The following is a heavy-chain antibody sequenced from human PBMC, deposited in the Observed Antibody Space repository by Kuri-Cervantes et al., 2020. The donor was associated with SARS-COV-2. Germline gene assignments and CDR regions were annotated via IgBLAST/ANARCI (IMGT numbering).Heavy chain of an antibody. D-gene: IGHD3-22*01. J-gene: IGHJ5*02. CDR3: ARHPLITLKEGWFDP. Sequence: GSLRLSCAVYGGSFSAYYWTWIRQPPGKGLEWVGSIYYTGGTSYNPSLKSRVTISVDTSKNQFSLRLSSVTAADTAVYYCARHPLITLKEGWFDPWGQGTLVTVSS. CDR1: GGSFSAYY. CDR2: IYYTGGT. V-gene: IGHV4-34*01.